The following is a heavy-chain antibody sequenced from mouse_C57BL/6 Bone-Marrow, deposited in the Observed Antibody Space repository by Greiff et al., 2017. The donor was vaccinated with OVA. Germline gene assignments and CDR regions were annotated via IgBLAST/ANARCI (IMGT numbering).Heavy chain of an antibody. Sequence: VQLQQSGAELVRPGASVKLSCTASGFNIKDDYMHWVKQRPEQGLEWIGWIDPENGDTEYASKFQGKATITADTSSDTAYLQLSSLASEDTAVDYCTTDDGSEETAYWGQGTLVTVSA. CDR1: GFNIKDDY. CDR3: TTDDGSEETAY. CDR2: IDPENGDT. J-gene: IGHJ3*01. D-gene: IGHD1-1*01. V-gene: IGHV14-4*01.